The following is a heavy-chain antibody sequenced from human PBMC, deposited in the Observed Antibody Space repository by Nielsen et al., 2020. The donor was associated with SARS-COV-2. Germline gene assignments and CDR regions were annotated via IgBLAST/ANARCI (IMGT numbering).Heavy chain of an antibody. J-gene: IGHJ4*02. V-gene: IGHV3-30*18. D-gene: IGHD4-17*01. Sequence: GESLKISCAVSGFTFGSYGMHWVRQAPGKGLEWVAVISYDGSNKYYADSVKGRFTISRDNSKNTLYLQMNSLRAEDTAVYYCAKVRRIRTVTSPSDYWGQGTLVTVSS. CDR1: GFTFGSYG. CDR3: AKVRRIRTVTSPSDY. CDR2: ISYDGSNK.